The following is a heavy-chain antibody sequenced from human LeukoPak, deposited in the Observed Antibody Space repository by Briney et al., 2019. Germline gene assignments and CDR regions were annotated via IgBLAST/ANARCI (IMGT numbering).Heavy chain of an antibody. J-gene: IGHJ4*02. V-gene: IGHV3-23*01. CDR3: ARDSFYGPFDY. Sequence: PGGSLRLSCAASGFTFSTYAMTWVRQAPGKGLEWVSLISGTGGSTYYADSVKGRFTISRDNSKNTLYLQMNSLRAEDTAVYYCARDSFYGPFDYWGQGTLVTVSS. CDR1: GFTFSTYA. D-gene: IGHD3-16*01. CDR2: ISGTGGST.